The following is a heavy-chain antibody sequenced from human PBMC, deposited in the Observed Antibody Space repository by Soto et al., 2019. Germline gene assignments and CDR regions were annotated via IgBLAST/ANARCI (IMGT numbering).Heavy chain of an antibody. Sequence: SETLSLTCTVSGGSISSGGYYWSWIRQHPGKGLEWIGYIYYSGSTYSNPSLKSRVTISVDTCKNQFSLKLSSVTAADTAVYYCARDNPARRYYGSGSPYGMDVWGQGTTVTVPS. J-gene: IGHJ6*02. V-gene: IGHV4-31*03. CDR3: ARDNPARRYYGSGSPYGMDV. CDR1: GGSISSGGYY. D-gene: IGHD3-10*01. CDR2: IYYSGST.